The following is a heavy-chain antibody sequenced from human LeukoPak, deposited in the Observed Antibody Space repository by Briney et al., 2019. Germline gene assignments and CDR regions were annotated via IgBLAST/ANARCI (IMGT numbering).Heavy chain of an antibody. CDR2: ISYDGSNK. D-gene: IGHD6-13*01. J-gene: IGHJ4*02. CDR1: GFTFSSYA. Sequence: GGSRRLSCAASGFTFSSYAMHWVRQAPGKGLEWVAVISYDGSNKYYADSVKGRFTISRDNSKNTLYLQMNSLRAEDTAVYYCAGIAAANFDYWGQGTLVTVSS. V-gene: IGHV3-30*04. CDR3: AGIAAANFDY.